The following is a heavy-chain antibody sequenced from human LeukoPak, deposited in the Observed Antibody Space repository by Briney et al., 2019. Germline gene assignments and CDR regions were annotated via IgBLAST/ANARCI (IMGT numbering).Heavy chain of an antibody. D-gene: IGHD3-22*01. Sequence: SETLSLTCTVSGGSISSYYWSWIRQPPGKGLEWIGYIYYSGSTNYNPSLKSRVTISVDTSKNQFSLKLSSVTAADTAVYYCASEGIYYYDSSGSSGAFDIWGQGTMVTVSS. CDR2: IYYSGST. V-gene: IGHV4-59*01. J-gene: IGHJ3*02. CDR1: GGSISSYY. CDR3: ASEGIYYYDSSGSSGAFDI.